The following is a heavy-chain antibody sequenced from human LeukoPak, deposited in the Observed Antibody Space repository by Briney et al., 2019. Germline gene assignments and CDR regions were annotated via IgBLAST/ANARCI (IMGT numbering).Heavy chain of an antibody. V-gene: IGHV3-23*01. CDR2: IRSNGDTT. J-gene: IGHJ4*02. CDR3: AKGQELDDGVFDS. D-gene: IGHD1-1*01. CDR1: GFTFSSIA. Sequence: RPGGSLRLSCAASGFTFSSIAMTWVRQAPGKGLEWVSTIRSNGDTTYNADSVKGRFTISRDNSKNTLYLQLNSLRVEDTAIYYCAKGQELDDGVFDSWGQGTLVTVSS.